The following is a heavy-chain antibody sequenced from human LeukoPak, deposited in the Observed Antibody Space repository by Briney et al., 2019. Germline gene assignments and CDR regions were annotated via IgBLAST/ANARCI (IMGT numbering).Heavy chain of an antibody. J-gene: IGHJ4*02. CDR2: ISDRGASI. CDR1: GFTFSTYE. D-gene: IGHD3-22*01. Sequence: PGGSLRLSCAASGFTFSTYEMNWVRQAPGKGLEWISYISDRGASIDYADSVKGRFTISRDNAKNSLYLQMNSLRGEDTAVYYCARDSGYCDNINCHHFDYWGQGTLVTVSS. CDR3: ARDSGYCDNINCHHFDY. V-gene: IGHV3-48*03.